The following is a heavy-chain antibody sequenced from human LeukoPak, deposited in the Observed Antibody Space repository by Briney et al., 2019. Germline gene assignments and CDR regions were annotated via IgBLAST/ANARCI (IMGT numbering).Heavy chain of an antibody. CDR2: INPSGGST. CDR1: GYTFTSYY. Sequence: GASVRVSCKASGYTFTSYYMHWVRQAPGQGLEWMGIINPSGGSTSYAQKFQGRVTMTRDTSTSTVYMELSSLRSEDTAVYYCARVGGSGWYYYWGQGTLVTVSS. J-gene: IGHJ4*02. V-gene: IGHV1-46*01. D-gene: IGHD6-19*01. CDR3: ARVGGSGWYYY.